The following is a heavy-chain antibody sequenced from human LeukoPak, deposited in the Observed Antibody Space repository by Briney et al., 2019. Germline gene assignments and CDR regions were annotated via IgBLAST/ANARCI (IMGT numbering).Heavy chain of an antibody. D-gene: IGHD2-15*01. V-gene: IGHV4-34*01. J-gene: IGHJ4*02. Sequence: KPSETLSLTCAVYGGSFSGYYWSWIRQPPGKGLEWIGEINHSGSTNYNPSLRSRVTISVDTSKNQFSLKLSSVTAADTAVYYCASLSCSGGSCYFDYWGQGTLVTVSS. CDR2: INHSGST. CDR3: ASLSCSGGSCYFDY. CDR1: GGSFSGYY.